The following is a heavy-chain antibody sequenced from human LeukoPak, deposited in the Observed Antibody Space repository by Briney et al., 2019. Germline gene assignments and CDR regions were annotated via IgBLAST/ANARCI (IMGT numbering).Heavy chain of an antibody. Sequence: ASVKVSCKASGYTFTSYGISWVRQAPGQGLEWMGWISAYNGNTNYAQKLQGRVTMTTDTSTSTAYMELRSLRSDDTAVYYCARRGVDYYDSSGPDFDHWGQGTLVTVSS. CDR3: ARRGVDYYDSSGPDFDH. CDR2: ISAYNGNT. V-gene: IGHV1-18*01. CDR1: GYTFTSYG. J-gene: IGHJ4*02. D-gene: IGHD3-22*01.